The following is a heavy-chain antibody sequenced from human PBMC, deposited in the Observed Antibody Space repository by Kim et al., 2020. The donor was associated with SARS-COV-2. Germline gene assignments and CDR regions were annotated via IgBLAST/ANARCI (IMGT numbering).Heavy chain of an antibody. J-gene: IGHJ6*02. D-gene: IGHD3-10*01. CDR1: GGTFSSYA. CDR2: IIPIFGTA. CDR3: ASLHMVRGTYSQNYYYYYGMDV. Sequence: SVKVSCKASGGTFSSYAISWVRQAPGQGLEWMGGIIPIFGTANYAQKFQGRVTITADESTSTAYMELSSLRSEDTAVYYCASLHMVRGTYSQNYYYYYGMDVWGQGTTVTVSS. V-gene: IGHV1-69*13.